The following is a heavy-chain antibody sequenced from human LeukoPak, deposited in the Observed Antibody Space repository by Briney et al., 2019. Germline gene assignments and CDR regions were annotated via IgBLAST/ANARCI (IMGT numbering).Heavy chain of an antibody. CDR3: ATATSWSYYYGINV. CDR1: GFPFSTYG. CDR2: IWHDGNNK. V-gene: IGHV3-33*01. Sequence: PGGSLRLSCAASGFPFSTYGMHWVRQAPGKGLEWVAIIWHDGNNKYYADSVKGRFTISRDNSKNTLSLQMNSLRGGDTAVYYCATATSWSYYYGINVWGQGTTVTVSS. D-gene: IGHD2-15*01. J-gene: IGHJ6*02.